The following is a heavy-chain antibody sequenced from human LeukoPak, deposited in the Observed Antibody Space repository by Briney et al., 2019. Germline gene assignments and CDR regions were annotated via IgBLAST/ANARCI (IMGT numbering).Heavy chain of an antibody. CDR3: ARAGEYYYDSSGYYNYFDY. CDR1: GGSISSYY. V-gene: IGHV4-4*09. D-gene: IGHD3-22*01. Sequence: SETLSLTCTVSGGSISSYYWSWIRQPPGKGLEWIGYIYTSGSTNYNPSLKSRVAISVDTSKNQFSLKLSSVTAADTAVYYCARAGEYYYDSSGYYNYFDYWGQGTLVTVSS. J-gene: IGHJ4*02. CDR2: IYTSGST.